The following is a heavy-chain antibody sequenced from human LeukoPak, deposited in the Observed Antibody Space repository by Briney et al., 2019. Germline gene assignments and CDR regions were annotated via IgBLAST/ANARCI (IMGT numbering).Heavy chain of an antibody. CDR2: INPNSGGT. J-gene: IGHJ4*02. Sequence: ASVKVSCKASGYTFTGYYMHWVRQAPGQGLGWMGRINPNSGGTNYAQKFQGRVTMTRDTSISTAYMELSRLRSDDTAVYYCAAHYGGNHFDYWGQGTLVTVSS. D-gene: IGHD4-23*01. CDR1: GYTFTGYY. CDR3: AAHYGGNHFDY. V-gene: IGHV1-2*06.